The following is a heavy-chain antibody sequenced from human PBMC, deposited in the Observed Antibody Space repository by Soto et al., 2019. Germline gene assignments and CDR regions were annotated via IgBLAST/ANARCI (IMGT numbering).Heavy chain of an antibody. CDR1: GGSFTSNNW. CDR2: VYRTGST. Sequence: SETLSLTCAVSGGSFTSNNWWTWVRQPPGQGLEWIGEVYRTGSTNYDPSLKSRVTISLDKSENQFSLKVTSLTAADTAVYYCESRDPGTSVDYWGQGTLVTVSS. D-gene: IGHD1-7*01. V-gene: IGHV4-4*02. CDR3: ESRDPGTSVDY. J-gene: IGHJ4*02.